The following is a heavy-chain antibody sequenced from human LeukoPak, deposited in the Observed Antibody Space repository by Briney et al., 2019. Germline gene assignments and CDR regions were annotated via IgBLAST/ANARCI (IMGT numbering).Heavy chain of an antibody. CDR2: IHYSGTT. Sequence: SETLSLNCTVSGGSISGYYWSWIRQPPGRGPEWIGYIHYSGTTVSSPSLRSRVAMSLDTSKNQLSLKLTSVTTADTAVYYCARMGAIAGASANPDYWGQGTLVSVS. CDR3: ARMGAIAGASANPDY. CDR1: GGSISGYY. V-gene: IGHV4-59*01. J-gene: IGHJ4*02. D-gene: IGHD4/OR15-4a*01.